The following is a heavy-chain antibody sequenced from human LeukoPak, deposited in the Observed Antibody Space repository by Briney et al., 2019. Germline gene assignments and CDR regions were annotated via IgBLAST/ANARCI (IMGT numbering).Heavy chain of an antibody. J-gene: IGHJ4*02. CDR3: AKSSGTDY. CDR1: EFTFSSYW. CDR2: IKQDGSEE. V-gene: IGHV3-7*05. Sequence: GSLRLSCAASEFTFSSYWMSWVRQAPGKGLEWVANIKQDGSEEYYVDSVKGRFTISRDNAKNSLYLQMNSLRAEDTAVYYCAKSSGTDYWGQGTLVTVSS. D-gene: IGHD3-10*01.